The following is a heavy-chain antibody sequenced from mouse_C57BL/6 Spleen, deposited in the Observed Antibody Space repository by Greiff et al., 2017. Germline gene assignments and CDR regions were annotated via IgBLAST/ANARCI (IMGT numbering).Heavy chain of an antibody. V-gene: IGHV1-54*01. Sequence: QVQLQQSGAELVRPGTSVKVSCKASGYAFTNYLIEWVKQRPGQGLEWIGVINPGSGGTNYNEKFKGKATLTADKSSSTAYMQLSSLTSEDSAVYFCARDWEGFAYWGQGTLVTVSA. CDR3: ARDWEGFAY. J-gene: IGHJ3*01. CDR1: GYAFTNYL. D-gene: IGHD4-1*01. CDR2: INPGSGGT.